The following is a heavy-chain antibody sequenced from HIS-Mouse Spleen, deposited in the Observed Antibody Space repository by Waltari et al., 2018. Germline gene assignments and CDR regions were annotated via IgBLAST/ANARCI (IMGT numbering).Heavy chain of an antibody. CDR1: GGSISSSSYY. CDR2: IYYMGGT. D-gene: IGHD6-13*01. J-gene: IGHJ2*01. Sequence: QLQLQESGPGLVKPSETLSLTCTVSGGSISSSSYYWGWIRQPPGKGLEWIGSIYYMGGTYYNPSLKSRVTISVDTSKNQFSLKLSSVTAADTAVYYCAREIPYSSSWYDWYFDLWGRGTLVTVSS. V-gene: IGHV4-39*07. CDR3: AREIPYSSSWYDWYFDL.